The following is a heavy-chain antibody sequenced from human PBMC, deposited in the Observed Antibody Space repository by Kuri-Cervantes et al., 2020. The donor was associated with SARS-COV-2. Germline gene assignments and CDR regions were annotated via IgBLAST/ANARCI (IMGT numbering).Heavy chain of an antibody. CDR2: INHSGST. Sequence: ESLKISCAASGFTFSSYAMSWIRQPPGKGLEWIGEINHSGSTNYNPSLKSRVTISVDTSKNQFSLKLSSVTAADTAVYYCARGRQFWDIVVVVAARWFDPWGQGTLVTVSS. CDR1: GFTFSSYA. CDR3: ARGRQFWDIVVVVAARWFDP. V-gene: IGHV4-34*01. J-gene: IGHJ5*02. D-gene: IGHD2-15*01.